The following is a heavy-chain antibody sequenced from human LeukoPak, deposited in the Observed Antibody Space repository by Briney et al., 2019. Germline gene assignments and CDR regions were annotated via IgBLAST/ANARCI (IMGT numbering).Heavy chain of an antibody. CDR2: IYTSGST. Sequence: SETLSLTCTVSGGSISSYYWSWIRQPPGKGLEWIGYIYTSGSTNYNPSLKSRVTISVDTSKNQFSLKLSSMTAADTAVYYCAGRNYGDYADRYWGQGTLVTVSS. CDR3: AGRNYGDYADRY. J-gene: IGHJ4*02. CDR1: GGSISSYY. V-gene: IGHV4-4*09. D-gene: IGHD4-17*01.